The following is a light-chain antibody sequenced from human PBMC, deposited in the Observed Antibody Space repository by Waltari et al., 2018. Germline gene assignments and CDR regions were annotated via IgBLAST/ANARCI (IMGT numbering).Light chain of an antibody. CDR1: QTISTY. CDR2: DAS. Sequence: EIVLTQSPATLPLSSGEGATLSCRASQTISTYLAWYQQKAGQAPRLLIYDASKRATGIPARFSGSGSGTDFTLTISSLEPEDFALYYCQQRTNWPRTFGQGTKLEIK. CDR3: QQRTNWPRT. V-gene: IGKV3-11*01. J-gene: IGKJ2*02.